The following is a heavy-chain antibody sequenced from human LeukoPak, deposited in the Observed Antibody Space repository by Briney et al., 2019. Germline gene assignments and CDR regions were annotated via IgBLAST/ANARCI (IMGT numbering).Heavy chain of an antibody. CDR2: ISGSGGST. J-gene: IGHJ4*02. V-gene: IGHV3-23*01. Sequence: GGSLRLSCAASGFTFSSYAMSWVRQAPGKGLEWVSVISGSGGSTYYADSVKGRFTISRDNSKNTLYLQMNSLRAEDTAVYYCWYYYDSSGYYSYFDYWGQGTLVTVSS. CDR1: GFTFSSYA. CDR3: WYYYDSSGYYSYFDY. D-gene: IGHD3-22*01.